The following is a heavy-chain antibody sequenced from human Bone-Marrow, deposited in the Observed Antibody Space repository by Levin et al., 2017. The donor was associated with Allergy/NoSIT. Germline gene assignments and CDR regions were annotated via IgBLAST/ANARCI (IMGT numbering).Heavy chain of an antibody. D-gene: IGHD3-16*01. Sequence: NAGGSLRLSCAGSGFSFSDYSLNWVRQAPGKGLEWVSSISSSSNYIYYADSVKGRFTISRDNAKNSLSLLMSSLRAEDTAVYYCARDEGEWLISDWFDTWGQGTLVAVSS. CDR1: GFSFSDYS. CDR3: ARDEGEWLISDWFDT. V-gene: IGHV3-21*01. J-gene: IGHJ5*02. CDR2: ISSSSNYI.